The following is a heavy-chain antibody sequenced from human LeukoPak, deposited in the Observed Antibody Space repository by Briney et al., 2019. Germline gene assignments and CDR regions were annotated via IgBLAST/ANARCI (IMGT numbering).Heavy chain of an antibody. D-gene: IGHD6-13*01. CDR2: IWYDGSNK. CDR1: GFTFSSYG. V-gene: IGHV3-33*01. Sequence: GGSLRLSCAASGFTFSSYGMHWVRQAPGKGLEWMAVIWYDGSNKYYTDSVKGRFTISRDNSKNTLYLQMNSLRAEDTAVYYCARQLYSSSWPRSWYFDLRGRGTLVTVSS. J-gene: IGHJ2*01. CDR3: ARQLYSSSWPRSWYFDL.